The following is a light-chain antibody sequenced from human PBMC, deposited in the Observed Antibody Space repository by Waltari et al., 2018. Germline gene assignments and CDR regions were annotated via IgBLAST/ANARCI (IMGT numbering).Light chain of an antibody. J-gene: IGLJ3*02. V-gene: IGLV2-14*01. CDR1: SSDVGFYDF. Sequence: QSALTQPASVSGSPGQSITISCTGTSSDVGFYDFVSWFQQHPGKAPKVMIYTVNNRPSGVSNRFSCSKSANTASLTISGLQAEDEADYYCSSYTRRSYWVFGGGTQLTVL. CDR2: TVN. CDR3: SSYTRRSYWV.